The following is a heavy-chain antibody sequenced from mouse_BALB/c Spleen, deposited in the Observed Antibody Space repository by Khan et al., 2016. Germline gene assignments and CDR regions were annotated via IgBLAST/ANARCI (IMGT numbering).Heavy chain of an antibody. CDR1: GYSITSGYG. Sequence: EVELVESGPGLVKPSQSLSLTCTVTGYSITSGYGWNWIRQFPGNKLEWMGYISYSGSTNYNPSPKSRISITRDTSKNQFFLQLNSVTTEDTATYYSARTARITYWGQGTTLTVSS. J-gene: IGHJ2*01. CDR3: ARTARITY. D-gene: IGHD1-2*01. V-gene: IGHV3-2*02. CDR2: ISYSGST.